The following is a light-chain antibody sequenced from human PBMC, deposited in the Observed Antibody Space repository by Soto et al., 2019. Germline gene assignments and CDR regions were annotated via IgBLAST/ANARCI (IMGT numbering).Light chain of an antibody. J-gene: IGKJ2*01. CDR3: KRALHTTET. Sequence: EIVMTQSPPSLSVTPGEPASISCRSSQSLLHSNGHNFLDWYLQRPGQPPQLLIYLGFNLASGVXDXXSGSRSGTYFILKLSRGEAEDGGVYYCKRALHTTETCGQGTKLEI. CDR2: LGF. V-gene: IGKV2-28*01. CDR1: QSLLHSNGHNF.